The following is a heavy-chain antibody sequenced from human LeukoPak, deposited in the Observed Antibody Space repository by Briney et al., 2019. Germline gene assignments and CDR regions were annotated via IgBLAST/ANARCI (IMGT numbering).Heavy chain of an antibody. Sequence: SQTLSLTCAVSGGSISSGGYSWSWIRQPRGKGLEWIGYIYHSGSTYYNPSLKSRVTISVDRSKNQFSLKLSSVTAADTAVYYCARELGHDYGGNSDAFDIWGQGTMVTVSS. V-gene: IGHV4-30-2*01. J-gene: IGHJ3*02. CDR1: GGSISSGGYS. D-gene: IGHD4-23*01. CDR3: ARELGHDYGGNSDAFDI. CDR2: IYHSGST.